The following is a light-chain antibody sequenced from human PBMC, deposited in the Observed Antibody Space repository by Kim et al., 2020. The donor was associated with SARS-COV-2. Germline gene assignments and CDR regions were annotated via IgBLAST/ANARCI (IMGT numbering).Light chain of an antibody. Sequence: GGKATLTCGWSSGSVSTNYYPSWYQQPPGQAPRMLIYNTNTRSSGVPDRFSGSSLGNKADLTITGAQADDESDYYCVLYMGGGIWVFGGGTQLTVL. CDR1: SGSVSTNYY. CDR2: NTN. J-gene: IGLJ3*02. CDR3: VLYMGGGIWV. V-gene: IGLV8-61*01.